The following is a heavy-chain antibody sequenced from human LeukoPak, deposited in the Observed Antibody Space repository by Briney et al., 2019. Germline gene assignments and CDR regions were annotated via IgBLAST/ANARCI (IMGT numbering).Heavy chain of an antibody. J-gene: IGHJ4*02. D-gene: IGHD1-26*01. V-gene: IGHV3-11*04. CDR2: ISSSGNTI. CDR3: GYSGTLNFDY. Sequence: GGSLRLSCAASGFTFSDYFMSWIRPAPGKGLEWLSYISSSGNTIYYADSVKGRFTISRDNAKNLLYLQLNSLRAEDTAVYYCGYSGTLNFDYWGQGTLVTVSS. CDR1: GFTFSDYF.